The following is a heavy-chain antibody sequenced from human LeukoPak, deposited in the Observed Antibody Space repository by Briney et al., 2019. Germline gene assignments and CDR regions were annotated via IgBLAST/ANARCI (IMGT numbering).Heavy chain of an antibody. D-gene: IGHD3-10*01. CDR1: GCTFSSYA. CDR2: ISGSAATT. CDR3: AKSVGIIRRGAFDI. V-gene: IGHV3-23*01. Sequence: GGSLRLSCAASGCTFSSYAMSWVRQAPGKGLEWVSGISGSAATTYYADSAKGRFTISRDNSKNRLYLQMNSLRVEDTAVYYCAKSVGIIRRGAFDIWGQGTMVTVSS. J-gene: IGHJ3*02.